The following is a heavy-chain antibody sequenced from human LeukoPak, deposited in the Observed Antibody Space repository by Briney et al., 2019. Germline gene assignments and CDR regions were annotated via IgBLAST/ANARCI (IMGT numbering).Heavy chain of an antibody. CDR1: GFTFSSYW. CDR3: ARGAYDSSGYYFRRTFDY. Sequence: PGGSLRLSCAASGFTFSSYWMSWVRQAPGKGLEWVANIKQDGSEKYYVDSVKGRFTISRDNAKNSLYLQMNSLRAEDTAVYYCARGAYDSSGYYFRRTFDYWGQGTLVTVSS. D-gene: IGHD3-22*01. V-gene: IGHV3-7*01. J-gene: IGHJ4*02. CDR2: IKQDGSEK.